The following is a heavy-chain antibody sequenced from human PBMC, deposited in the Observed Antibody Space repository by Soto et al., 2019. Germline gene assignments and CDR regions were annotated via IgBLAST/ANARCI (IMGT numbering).Heavy chain of an antibody. V-gene: IGHV3-48*01. D-gene: IGHD2-15*01. Sequence: EVQLVESGGGLVQPGGSLRLSCAASGFTFSSYSMNWVRQAPGKGLEWVSYVSSSSSTIYYADSVKGRFTISRDNAKNSLYGQMNSRRADATAVYNSAIDKGRSPLDYWGQGTLVTVSS. CDR3: AIDKGRSPLDY. J-gene: IGHJ4*02. CDR1: GFTFSSYS. CDR2: VSSSSSTI.